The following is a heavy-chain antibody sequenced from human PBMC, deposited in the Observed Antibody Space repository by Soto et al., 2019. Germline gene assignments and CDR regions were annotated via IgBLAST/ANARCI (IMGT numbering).Heavy chain of an antibody. CDR3: ATGGHNDGYNFYHGMDV. Sequence: QVQVVQSGAEVKKPGSSVKVSCKVSGGIFTNNAISWVRQAPGQGLEWLGGVIPLFGTAYYAQIFRGRLRISADRATTTAYMELSGLTSADTAVYFCATGGHNDGYNFYHGMDVWGQGTTVTVS. CDR2: VIPLFGTA. V-gene: IGHV1-69*06. J-gene: IGHJ6*02. D-gene: IGHD5-18*01. CDR1: GGIFTNNA.